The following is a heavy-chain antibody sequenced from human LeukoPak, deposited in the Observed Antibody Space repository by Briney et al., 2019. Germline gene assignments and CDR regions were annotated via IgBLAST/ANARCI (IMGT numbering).Heavy chain of an antibody. Sequence: GGSLILSCLATGFALSTYAMHWVRQAPGKGLEHVSTISTDGRNTYYADSVKGRFTISRDTSKNTLYLQMSSLRGDDTAVYYCLKGSQGPIWQQLVPDHWGQGTQVTVSS. CDR1: GFALSTYA. J-gene: IGHJ4*02. V-gene: IGHV3-64D*06. D-gene: IGHD6-13*01. CDR3: LKGSQGPIWQQLVPDH. CDR2: ISTDGRNT.